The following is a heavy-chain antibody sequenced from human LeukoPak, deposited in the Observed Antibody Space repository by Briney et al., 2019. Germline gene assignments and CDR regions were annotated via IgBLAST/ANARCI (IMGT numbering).Heavy chain of an antibody. J-gene: IGHJ4*02. D-gene: IGHD6-19*01. Sequence: GGSLRLSCAASGFTFSSYGMHWVRQAPGKGLEWVAVIWYDGSNKYYADSVKGRFTISRDTSKNTLYLQMNSLRAEDTAAYYCARAPFRYSSGWYTFGYWGQGSLVTVSS. V-gene: IGHV3-33*01. CDR3: ARAPFRYSSGWYTFGY. CDR1: GFTFSSYG. CDR2: IWYDGSNK.